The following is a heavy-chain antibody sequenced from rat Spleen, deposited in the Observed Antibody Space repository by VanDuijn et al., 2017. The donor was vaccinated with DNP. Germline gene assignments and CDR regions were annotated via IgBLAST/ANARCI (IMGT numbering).Heavy chain of an antibody. CDR2: ISYDGSST. Sequence: EVQLVESGGDLVQPGRSLKLFCAASGFTFNDYNMAWVRQAPRKGLEWVATISYDGSSTYYRDSVKGRFTISRDNAKSTLYLHMDSLRSEDTATYYCARPDYWGQGVLVTVSS. CDR3: ARPDY. V-gene: IGHV5-7*01. CDR1: GFTFNDYN. J-gene: IGHJ2*01.